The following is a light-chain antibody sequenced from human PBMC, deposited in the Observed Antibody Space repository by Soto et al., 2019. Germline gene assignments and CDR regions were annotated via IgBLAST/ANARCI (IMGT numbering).Light chain of an antibody. V-gene: IGLV1-44*01. CDR2: SNI. CDR1: SSSIGNNA. J-gene: IGLJ3*02. Sequence: QSVLTQPPSASGTPGQRVTISCSGSSSSIGNNAVNWYQQLPGTAPKLLIFSNIQRPSGVPDRFSGSKSGTSASLFIDGLQSEDEADYYCATWDSTLDGRVFGGGTKVTVL. CDR3: ATWDSTLDGRV.